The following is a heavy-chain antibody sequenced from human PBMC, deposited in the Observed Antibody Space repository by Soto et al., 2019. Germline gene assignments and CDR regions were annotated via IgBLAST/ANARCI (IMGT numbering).Heavy chain of an antibody. Sequence: QVQLQESGPGLVKPSETLSLTCTVSGGSISSYYWSWIRQPPGKGLEWIGYIYYSGSTNYNPSLTSRVTISVDTSKNQFSLKLSSVTAADTAVYYCARGGFGWSGYYLWSFDIWGQGTMVTVSS. V-gene: IGHV4-59*01. J-gene: IGHJ3*02. D-gene: IGHD3-3*01. CDR3: ARGGFGWSGYYLWSFDI. CDR2: IYYSGST. CDR1: GGSISSYY.